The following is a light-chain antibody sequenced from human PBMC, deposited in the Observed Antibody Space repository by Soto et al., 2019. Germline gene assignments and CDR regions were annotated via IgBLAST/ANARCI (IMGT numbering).Light chain of an antibody. Sequence: DIQMTQSPSTLSGSVGDRVTITCRASQTISTWLAWYQQKPGKAPKLLIYKASTLKSGVPSRISGSGSGTEFTLTISSLQPDDFATYYCQHYNSYSETVGQGTKV. CDR3: QHYNSYSET. CDR1: QTISTW. J-gene: IGKJ1*01. CDR2: KAS. V-gene: IGKV1-5*03.